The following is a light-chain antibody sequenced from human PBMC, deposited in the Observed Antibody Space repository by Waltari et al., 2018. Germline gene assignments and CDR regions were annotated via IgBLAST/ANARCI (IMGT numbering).Light chain of an antibody. CDR2: DVS. J-gene: IGLJ3*02. Sequence: QSALTQPASVSGSPGQSVTISCTGASSDIGRSDIVPWYQQHPGNAPKLIICDVSKRPSGVSDRFSGSKSGDTASLTISGLQFEDEADYYCCSYAGNYIWVFGGGTRLTVL. CDR1: SSDIGRSDI. CDR3: CSYAGNYIWV. V-gene: IGLV2-23*02.